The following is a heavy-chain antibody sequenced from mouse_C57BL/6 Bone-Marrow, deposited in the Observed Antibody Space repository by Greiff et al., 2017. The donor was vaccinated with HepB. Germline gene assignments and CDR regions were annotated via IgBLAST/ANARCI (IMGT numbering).Heavy chain of an antibody. CDR3: ARSPITTVVPYWYFDV. D-gene: IGHD1-1*01. CDR2: TFYSGIT. J-gene: IGHJ1*03. V-gene: IGHV3-3*01. Sequence: EVHLVESGPSLVRPSQTLSLTCTVTGFSINSDCYWIWIRQFPGNKLEYIGYTFYSGITYYNPSLESRTYITRDTSKNQFSLKLSSVTTEDTATYYCARSPITTVVPYWYFDVWGTGTTVTVSS. CDR1: GFSINSDCY.